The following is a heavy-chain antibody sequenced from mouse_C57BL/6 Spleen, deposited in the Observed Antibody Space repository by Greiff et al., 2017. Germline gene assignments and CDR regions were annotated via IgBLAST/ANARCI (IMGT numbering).Heavy chain of an antibody. V-gene: IGHV1-64*01. CDR3: ARAQLGRGYFEV. Sequence: QVQLQQPGAELVKPGASVKLSCKASGYTFTSYWMHWVKQRPGQGLEWIGMIHPNSGSTNYNEKFKSKATLTVDKSSSTAYMQLSSLTSEDSAVYYCARAQLGRGYFEVWGTETTVTVSS. D-gene: IGHD4-1*02. J-gene: IGHJ1*03. CDR1: GYTFTSYW. CDR2: IHPNSGST.